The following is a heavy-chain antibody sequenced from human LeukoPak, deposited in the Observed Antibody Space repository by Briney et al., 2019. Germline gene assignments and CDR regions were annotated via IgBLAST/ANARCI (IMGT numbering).Heavy chain of an antibody. CDR2: IYYSGST. Sequence: SETLSLTCTVSGGSISSYYWSWIRQPPGKGLEWIGYIYYSGSTNYNPSLKSRITTSVDTSKNQFSLKLSSLTAADTAIYYCAREHSGSYSNWFDPWGQGTLVTVSS. CDR1: GGSISSYY. CDR3: AREHSGSYSNWFDP. V-gene: IGHV4-59*12. J-gene: IGHJ5*02. D-gene: IGHD1-26*01.